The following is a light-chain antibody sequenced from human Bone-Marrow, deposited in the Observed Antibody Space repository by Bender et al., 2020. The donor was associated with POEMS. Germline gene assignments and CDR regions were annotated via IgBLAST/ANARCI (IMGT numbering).Light chain of an antibody. J-gene: IGLJ2*01. Sequence: QSVLTQPPSASGSPGQSVTISCTGSSNDVGTYVYVSWYQHNPGKAPKLIIFEVKQRPAGVPDRFSGSKSGNTASLTVAGLQSEDEADYFCSSHAGMYNLIFGGGTKLTVL. CDR3: SSHAGMYNLI. CDR2: EVK. CDR1: SNDVGTYVY. V-gene: IGLV2-8*01.